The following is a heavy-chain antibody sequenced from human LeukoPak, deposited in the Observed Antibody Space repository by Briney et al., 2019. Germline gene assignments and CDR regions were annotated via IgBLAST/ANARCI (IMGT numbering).Heavy chain of an antibody. J-gene: IGHJ4*02. Sequence: PGGSLRLSCAASGFTLGNYAMSWVRHAPGKGVEWVSSISSKGAGTYYADSVKGRFTISRDNPKNTLYLQMNSLRVGDTAVYYCAKDLRVTIFGVVNDYWGQGTLVTVSS. CDR2: ISSKGAGT. CDR3: AKDLRVTIFGVVNDY. V-gene: IGHV3-23*01. D-gene: IGHD3-3*01. CDR1: GFTLGNYA.